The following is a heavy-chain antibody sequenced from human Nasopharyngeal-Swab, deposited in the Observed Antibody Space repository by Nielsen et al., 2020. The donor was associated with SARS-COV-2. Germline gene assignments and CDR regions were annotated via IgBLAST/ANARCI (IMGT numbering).Heavy chain of an antibody. CDR3: ARGDYGPDY. V-gene: IGHV3-11*06. D-gene: IGHD4-17*01. CDR1: GGSISSYY. CDR2: ISSSSSYT. Sequence: LSLTCTVSGGSISSYYMSWIRQAPGKGLEWVSYISSSSSYTNYADSVKGRFTISRDNAKNSLYLQMNSLRAEDTAVYYCARGDYGPDYWGQGTLVTVSS. J-gene: IGHJ4*02.